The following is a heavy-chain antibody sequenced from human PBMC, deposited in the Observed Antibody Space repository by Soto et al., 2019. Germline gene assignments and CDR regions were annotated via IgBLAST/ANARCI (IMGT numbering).Heavy chain of an antibody. D-gene: IGHD2-8*01. V-gene: IGHV1-46*01. Sequence: ASVKVSCKASGYTFTSYYMHWVRQAPGQGLEWMGIINPSGGSTSYAQKFQGRVTMTRDTSTSTVYRELSSLRSEDTAVYYCARDLRLMEEKGVPNNWFDPWGQGTLVTVSS. J-gene: IGHJ5*02. CDR2: INPSGGST. CDR3: ARDLRLMEEKGVPNNWFDP. CDR1: GYTFTSYY.